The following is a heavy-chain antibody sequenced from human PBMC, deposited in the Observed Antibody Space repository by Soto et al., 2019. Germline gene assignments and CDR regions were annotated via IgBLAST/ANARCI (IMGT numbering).Heavy chain of an antibody. V-gene: IGHV4-31*03. CDR2: IYYSGST. CDR1: GGSISSGGYY. J-gene: IGHJ5*02. Sequence: QVQLQESCPGLVKPSQTLSLTCTVSGGSISSGGYYWSWIRQHPGKGLEWSGYIYYSGSTYYNPCLKSRVTIKVDTSKTQVSLKLSSVNAADTAGYYCARVFADSSSVFDPGGQGTLVTVSS. D-gene: IGHD6-13*01. CDR3: ARVFADSSSVFDP.